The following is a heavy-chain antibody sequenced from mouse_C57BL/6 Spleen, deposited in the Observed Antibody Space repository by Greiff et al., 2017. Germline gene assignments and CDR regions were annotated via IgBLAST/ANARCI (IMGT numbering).Heavy chain of an antibody. CDR2: IYPRSGNT. CDR1: GYTFTSYG. Sequence: QVQLQQSGAELARPGASVKLSCKASGYTFTSYGISWVKQRTGQGLEWIGEIYPRSGNTYYNEEFKGKATLTADKSSSTAYMELRSLTSEDSAVYFCARSDYDAYFDYWGQGTTLTVSS. CDR3: ARSDYDAYFDY. V-gene: IGHV1-81*01. D-gene: IGHD2-4*01. J-gene: IGHJ2*01.